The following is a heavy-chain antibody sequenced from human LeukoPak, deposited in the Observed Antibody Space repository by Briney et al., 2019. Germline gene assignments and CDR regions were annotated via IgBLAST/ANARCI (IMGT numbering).Heavy chain of an antibody. CDR3: ASTYFNYYYYYYYMDV. J-gene: IGHJ6*03. V-gene: IGHV3-7*01. CDR1: GFTFSSYW. D-gene: IGHD2/OR15-2a*01. Sequence: PGGSLRLSCAASGFTFSSYWMSWVRQAPGKGLEWVANIMHDGSEKYYVDSVKGRFTISRDNAKNSLYLQMNSLRAEDTAVYYCASTYFNYYYYYYYMDVWGKGTTVTVSS. CDR2: IMHDGSEK.